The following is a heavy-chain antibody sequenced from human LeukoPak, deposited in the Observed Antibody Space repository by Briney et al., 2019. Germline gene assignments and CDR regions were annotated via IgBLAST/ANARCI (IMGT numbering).Heavy chain of an antibody. D-gene: IGHD3-3*01. V-gene: IGHV4-61*02. J-gene: IGHJ4*02. CDR1: GGSISSGSYY. CDR3: ARAARTIFGVIPFDY. CDR2: IYTSGST. Sequence: SQTLSLTCTVSGGSISSGSYYWSWIRQPAGKGLEWIGRIYTSGSTNYNPSLKSRVTISVDTSKNQFSLKLSSVTAADTAVYYCARAARTIFGVIPFDYWGQGTLVTVSS.